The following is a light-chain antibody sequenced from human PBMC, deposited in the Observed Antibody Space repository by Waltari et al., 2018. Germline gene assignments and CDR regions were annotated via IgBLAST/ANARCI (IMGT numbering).Light chain of an antibody. CDR2: AAS. CDR3: QQSYSTLWT. Sequence: DIQMTQSPSSLSASVGDRVTITCRASQSISSYLNWFQQKPGKAPKLLIYAASTLQSGVPSRFSGSRSGTDFILTISSLQPEDFVSYYCQQSYSTLWTFGQGTKVELK. CDR1: QSISSY. J-gene: IGKJ1*01. V-gene: IGKV1-39*01.